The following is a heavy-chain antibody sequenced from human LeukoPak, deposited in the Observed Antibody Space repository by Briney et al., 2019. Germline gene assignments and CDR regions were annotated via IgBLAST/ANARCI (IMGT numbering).Heavy chain of an antibody. CDR3: AKDALEYYDTSGLTTCFDY. CDR1: GFIFSNYG. Sequence: GGTLRLSCAASGFIFSNYGMSWVRQAPGKGLEWVSAISGSGDTTYYADSVKGRFTISRDNSKNTLFLQMNSLRAEDTAVYYCAKDALEYYDTSGLTTCFDYWGQGTLVTVSS. V-gene: IGHV3-23*01. CDR2: ISGSGDTT. J-gene: IGHJ4*02. D-gene: IGHD3-22*01.